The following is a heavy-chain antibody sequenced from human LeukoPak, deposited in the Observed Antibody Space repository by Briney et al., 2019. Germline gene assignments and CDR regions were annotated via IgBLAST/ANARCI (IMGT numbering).Heavy chain of an antibody. CDR1: GYTFTSYA. Sequence: ASVKVSCKASGYTFTSYAMHWVRQAPGQRLEWMGWINAGNDNTKYSQKFQGRVTITRDTSASTAYMELSSLRSEDTAVYYCARGRYYDSSGYYTYWGQGTLVTVSS. V-gene: IGHV1-3*01. D-gene: IGHD3-22*01. J-gene: IGHJ4*02. CDR3: ARGRYYDSSGYYTY. CDR2: INAGNDNT.